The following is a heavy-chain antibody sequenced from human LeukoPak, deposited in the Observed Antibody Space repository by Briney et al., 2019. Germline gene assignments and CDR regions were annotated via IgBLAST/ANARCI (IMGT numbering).Heavy chain of an antibody. CDR1: GFTFSSYA. J-gene: IGHJ6*02. V-gene: IGHV3-30-3*01. D-gene: IGHD6-19*01. CDR3: ARDVYSSGWSQEGGYYYYGMDV. CDR2: ISYDGSNK. Sequence: GGSLRLSCAASGFTFSSYAMHWVRQAPGKGLEWVAVISYDGSNKYYADSVKGRFTISRDNSKNTLYLQMNSLRAEDTAVYYCARDVYSSGWSQEGGYYYYGMDVWGQGTTVTVSS.